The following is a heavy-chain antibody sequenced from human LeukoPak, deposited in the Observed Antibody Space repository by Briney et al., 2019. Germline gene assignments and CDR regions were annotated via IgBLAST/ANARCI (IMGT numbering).Heavy chain of an antibody. D-gene: IGHD6-19*01. CDR3: ARDPNSGWYYFDY. CDR1: GGTFSSYT. V-gene: IGHV1-69*04. J-gene: IGHJ4*02. Sequence: SVRVSCKASGGTFSSYTISWVRQAPGQGLEWMGRIIPILGIANYAQKFQGRVTITADKSTSTAYMELSSLRSEDTAVYYCARDPNSGWYYFDYWGQGTLVTVSS. CDR2: IIPILGIA.